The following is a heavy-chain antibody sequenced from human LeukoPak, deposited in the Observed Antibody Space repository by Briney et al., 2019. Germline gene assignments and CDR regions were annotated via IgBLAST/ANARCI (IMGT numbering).Heavy chain of an antibody. J-gene: IGHJ4*02. V-gene: IGHV4-39*01. CDR2: IYYSGST. CDR1: GGSISSSSYY. D-gene: IGHD1-26*01. Sequence: PSETLSLTCTVSGGSISSSSYYWGWIRQPPGKGLEWIGSIYYSGSTYYNPSLKSRVTISVDTSKNQFSLKLSSVTAADTAVYYCARQGGSYGTIDYWGQGTLVTVSS. CDR3: ARQGGSYGTIDY.